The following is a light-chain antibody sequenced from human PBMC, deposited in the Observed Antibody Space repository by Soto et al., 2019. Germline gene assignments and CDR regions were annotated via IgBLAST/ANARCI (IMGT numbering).Light chain of an antibody. V-gene: IGLV2-23*02. J-gene: IGLJ3*02. CDR1: SSDVGGYDL. CDR3: CSYAGINTFV. Sequence: QSVLTQPASVSGSPGQSITISCTGASSDVGGYDLVSWYQQHPGKAPKLMIYEVSARPSGISNRFSASKSGDTASLTISRLQAEDEAHYYCCSYAGINTFVFGGGTKLTV. CDR2: EVS.